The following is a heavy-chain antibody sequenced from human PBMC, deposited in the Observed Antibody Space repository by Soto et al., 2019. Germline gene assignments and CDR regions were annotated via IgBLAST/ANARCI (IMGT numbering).Heavy chain of an antibody. V-gene: IGHV3-30*18. J-gene: IGHJ6*02. CDR3: VKERYAQLWLEDYGMDV. CDR2: ISYDGTDK. Sequence: QVQLVESGGGVVQPGRSLRLSCAASGFTFSSYGMRWVRQAPGKGLEWVALISYDGTDKYYADSVKGRFTISRDNSKNTLYLQMSSLGPEDTAVYYCVKERYAQLWLEDYGMDVWGHGTTVTV. D-gene: IGHD5-18*01. CDR1: GFTFSSYG.